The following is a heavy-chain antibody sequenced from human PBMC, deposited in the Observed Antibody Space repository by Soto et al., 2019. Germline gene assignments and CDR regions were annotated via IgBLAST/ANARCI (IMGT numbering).Heavy chain of an antibody. CDR1: GFTFRNYA. D-gene: IGHD2-2*02. CDR3: ARGDCSAAGCYIHYYYGMDV. V-gene: IGHV3-23*01. Sequence: PGGSLRLSCAAAGFTFRNYAMSWVRQAPGKGLEWVSAIDRSGGTSYYADSVKGRFTISRDNAKNTLYPQMNSLRADDTAVYYCARGDCSAAGCYIHYYYGMDVWGQGTTVTVS. J-gene: IGHJ6*02. CDR2: IDRSGGTS.